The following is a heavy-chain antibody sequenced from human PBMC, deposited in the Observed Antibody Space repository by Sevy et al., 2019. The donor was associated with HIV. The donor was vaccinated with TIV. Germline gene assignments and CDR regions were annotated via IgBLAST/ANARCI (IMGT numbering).Heavy chain of an antibody. CDR3: AGLGGYEDACCYYAMDV. D-gene: IGHD5-12*01. V-gene: IGHV3-23*01. CDR1: GFTFSPYG. J-gene: IGHJ6*02. Sequence: GGSLRLSCAASGFTFSPYGMTWVRQAPGKGLEWVSSMSGSGVFTHYADSVKGRYTISRDNSKNTVYLQMNSLRAEDRAVDYCAGLGGYEDACCYYAMDVWGQGTTVTVSS. CDR2: MSGSGVFT.